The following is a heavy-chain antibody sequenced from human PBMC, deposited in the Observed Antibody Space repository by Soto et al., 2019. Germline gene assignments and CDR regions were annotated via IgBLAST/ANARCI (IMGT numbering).Heavy chain of an antibody. CDR1: GFTFSSYG. CDR3: ARGDIAVAGMGGPGYYYYGMDV. V-gene: IGHV3-33*01. D-gene: IGHD6-13*01. Sequence: PGGSLRLSCAASGFTFSSYGMHWVRQAPGKGLEWVAVIWYDGSNKYYADSVKGRFTISRDNSKNTLYLQMNSLRAEDTAVYYCARGDIAVAGMGGPGYYYYGMDVWGQGTTVTVSS. CDR2: IWYDGSNK. J-gene: IGHJ6*02.